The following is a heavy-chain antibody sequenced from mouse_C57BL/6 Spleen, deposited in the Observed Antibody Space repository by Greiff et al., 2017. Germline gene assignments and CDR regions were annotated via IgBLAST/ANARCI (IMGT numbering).Heavy chain of an antibody. V-gene: IGHV1-69*01. CDR2: IDPSDSYT. Sequence: VQLQQPGAELVMPGASVKLSCKASGYTFTSYWMHWVKQRPGQGLEWIGEIDPSDSYTNYNQKFKGKSTLTVDKSSSTAYMQRSSLTSEDSAVYYCARITTVVAFDYWSQGTTLTVSS. D-gene: IGHD1-1*01. J-gene: IGHJ2*01. CDR1: GYTFTSYW. CDR3: ARITTVVAFDY.